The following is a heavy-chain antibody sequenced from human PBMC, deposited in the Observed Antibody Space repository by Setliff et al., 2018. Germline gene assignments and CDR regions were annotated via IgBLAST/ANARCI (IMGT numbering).Heavy chain of an antibody. CDR2: INHSGST. J-gene: IGHJ6*03. D-gene: IGHD3-3*01. CDR1: GGSFSGYY. V-gene: IGHV4-34*01. Sequence: SETLSLTCAVYGGSFSGYYWSWIRQPPGKGLEWIGEINHSGSTNYNPSRKSRVTISVDTSKNQFSLKLSSVTAADTAVYYCARGITGNYNFWSGYYNYYYYYMDVWGKGTTVTVSS. CDR3: ARGITGNYNFWSGYYNYYYYYMDV.